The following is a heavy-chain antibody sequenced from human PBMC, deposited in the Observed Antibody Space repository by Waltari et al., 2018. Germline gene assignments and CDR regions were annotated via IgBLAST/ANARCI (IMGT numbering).Heavy chain of an antibody. CDR3: AKGMAAGGPYDY. CDR1: GFTFSSYA. D-gene: IGHD6-13*01. CDR2: MSGSGGST. V-gene: IGHV3-23*01. Sequence: EVQLLESGGGLVQPGGSLRLSCAASGFTFSSYAMSWVRQAPGNGLGWVSAMSGSGGSTYYADSVKGRFTISRDNSKNTLYLQMNSLRAEDTAVYYCAKGMAAGGPYDYWGQGTLVTVSS. J-gene: IGHJ4*02.